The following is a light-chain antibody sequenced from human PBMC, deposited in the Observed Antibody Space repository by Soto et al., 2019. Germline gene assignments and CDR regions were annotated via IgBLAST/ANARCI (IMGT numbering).Light chain of an antibody. V-gene: IGKV1-39*01. Sequence: DIQMTQSPSSLSASVGYRFTISFQASQSISSYLNWYQQKPGNAPKLMIYAASSLQSGVPSRFSGIGSGTDFTITISSLKTEDFATYYGQQRYSTTWTFCQGTKVDIK. CDR1: QSISSY. CDR2: AAS. CDR3: QQRYSTTWT. J-gene: IGKJ1*01.